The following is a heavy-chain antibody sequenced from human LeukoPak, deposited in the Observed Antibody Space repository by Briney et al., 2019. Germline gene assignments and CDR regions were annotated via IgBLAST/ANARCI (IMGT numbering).Heavy chain of an antibody. Sequence: SETLSLTCAVYGGSFSDYYWNWIRQPPGKGLEWIGEINHRRTTIYNPSLESRVTISLDTSKNHFSLNLSSVTAADTAVYYCARGDSSSWKEDAFDIWGQGTMVTVSS. CDR3: ARGDSSSWKEDAFDI. CDR2: INHRRTT. V-gene: IGHV4-34*01. D-gene: IGHD6-13*01. CDR1: GGSFSDYY. J-gene: IGHJ3*02.